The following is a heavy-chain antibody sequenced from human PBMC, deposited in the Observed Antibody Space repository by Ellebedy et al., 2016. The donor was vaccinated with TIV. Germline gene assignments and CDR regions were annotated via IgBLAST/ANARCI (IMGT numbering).Heavy chain of an antibody. CDR2: IRDKANSFTT. CDR3: TRGRDPFSSSAAHRAREYSYLGV. D-gene: IGHD6-6*01. CDR1: GFTFSDYY. Sequence: GGSLRLSXAASGFTFSDYYMDWVRQAPGKGLEWVGRIRDKANSFTTEYDASVKGRFTISRDELKNSLYLQMNSLKTEDTAVYYCTRGRDPFSSSAAHRAREYSYLGVWGTGTTVTVSS. J-gene: IGHJ6*03. V-gene: IGHV3-72*01.